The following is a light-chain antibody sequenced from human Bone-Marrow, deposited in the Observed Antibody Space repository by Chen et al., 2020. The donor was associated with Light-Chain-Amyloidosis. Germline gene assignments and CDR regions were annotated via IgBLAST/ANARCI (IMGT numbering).Light chain of an antibody. V-gene: IGKV1-39*01. CDR1: QSIGNY. J-gene: IGKJ3*01. Sequence: DIQMPPSPSSLSASVGDRVTITCRASQSIGNYLNWYQQRPGTAPKLLISSSSTLQFGAPSRFSGSGSGTDFTLTIGSLQPEDFGSYHCQQSYGPPFTFGPGTRVDFK. CDR2: SSS. CDR3: QQSYGPPFT.